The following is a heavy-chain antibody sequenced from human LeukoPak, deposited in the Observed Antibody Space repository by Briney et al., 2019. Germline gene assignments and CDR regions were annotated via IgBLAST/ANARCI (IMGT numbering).Heavy chain of an antibody. V-gene: IGHV3-48*02. Sequence: GGSPRLSCAASGFSFSSYTMNWVRQAPGKGLEWVSYISSSSSTISYADSVKGRFTISRDNAKNSLYLQMNSLRDEDTAVYYCARRHDYGDFWGQGTLVTVSS. CDR1: GFSFSSYT. CDR2: ISSSSSTI. CDR3: ARRHDYGDF. J-gene: IGHJ4*02.